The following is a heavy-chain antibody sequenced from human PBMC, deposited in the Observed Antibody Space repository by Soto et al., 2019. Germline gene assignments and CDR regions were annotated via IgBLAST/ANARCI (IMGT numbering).Heavy chain of an antibody. CDR3: ARDRGGLRYFDWPWFDP. V-gene: IGHV4-4*07. CDR2: IYTSGST. Sequence: SETLSLTCTVSGGSISSYYWSWIRQPAGKGLEWIGRIYTSGSTNYNPSLKSRVTMSVDTSKNQSSLKLSSVTAADTAVYYCARDRGGLRYFDWPWFDPWGQGTLVTVSS. J-gene: IGHJ5*02. CDR1: GGSISSYY. D-gene: IGHD3-9*01.